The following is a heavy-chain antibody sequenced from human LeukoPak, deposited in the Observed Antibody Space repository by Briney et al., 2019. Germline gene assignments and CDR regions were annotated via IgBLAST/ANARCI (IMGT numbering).Heavy chain of an antibody. CDR2: ISGSDRSI. V-gene: IGHV3-23*01. CDR3: ANLGNSYDSSARNDY. D-gene: IGHD3-22*01. CDR1: GFTFSTLG. Sequence: QSGGSLRLSCAASGFTFSTLGMTWVRQAPGKWMEWGSGISGSDRSIYYADSVKGRFTISRDNSKNTLYLQMNSLRAEDTAVYYCANLGNSYDSSARNDYWGQGTLVTVSS. J-gene: IGHJ4*02.